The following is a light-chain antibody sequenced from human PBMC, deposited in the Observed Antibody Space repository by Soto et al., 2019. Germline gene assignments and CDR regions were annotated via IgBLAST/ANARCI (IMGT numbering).Light chain of an antibody. V-gene: IGKV3-15*01. CDR2: DAS. J-gene: IGKJ2*01. CDR3: QHYNYWPHT. Sequence: EIVMTQSPATLSLSPGERATLSCRASQTIDNTLAWYQRKPGQAPRLLIYDASTRATGVPARFSGSGSGTDFTLTISRLQSEDFAVYYCQHYNYWPHTFGQGTKVEIK. CDR1: QTIDNT.